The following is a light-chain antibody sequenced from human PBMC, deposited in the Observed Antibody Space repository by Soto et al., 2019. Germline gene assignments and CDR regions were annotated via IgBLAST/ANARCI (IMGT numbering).Light chain of an antibody. CDR3: QQRSNSPIT. Sequence: EIVLTQSPATLSLSPGQRATLSCRASQDINTYLAWYQQKPGQAPRLLIYDASNRAKGIPARFSGSGPGTDFTLTISSLQPEDFAVYYCQQRSNSPITFGHGTRLEIK. V-gene: IGKV3D-11*01. CDR2: DAS. CDR1: QDINTY. J-gene: IGKJ5*01.